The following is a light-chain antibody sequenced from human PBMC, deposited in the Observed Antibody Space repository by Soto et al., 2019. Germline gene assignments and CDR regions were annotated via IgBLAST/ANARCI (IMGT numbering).Light chain of an antibody. J-gene: IGLJ1*01. CDR3: CSYTNNHLYV. CDR2: DVS. V-gene: IGLV2-14*01. Sequence: QSALTQPASVSGSPGQSITISCTGTSSDIGASKYVSWYQHHPGEVPKVMIYDVSNRPSGISNRFSGSKSGNTASLTISRLQAEDEAEYYCCSYTNNHLYVFGTGTKLTVL. CDR1: SSDIGASKY.